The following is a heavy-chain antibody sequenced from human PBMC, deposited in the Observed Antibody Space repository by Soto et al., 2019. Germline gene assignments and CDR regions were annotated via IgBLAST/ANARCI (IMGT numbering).Heavy chain of an antibody. Sequence: VQLVESGGGLVQPGGSLRLSCAASGFSFSSYWMHWVRHAPGKGLVWVSRINSDGSSATYADSVKGRFTISRDNAKNTHYLHMNSLTPEDTAGYYCAKGGPAATRYCQHWGQGPLVTVAS. V-gene: IGHV3-74*01. CDR2: INSDGSSA. CDR1: GFSFSSYW. J-gene: IGHJ1*01. CDR3: AKGGPAATRYCQH. D-gene: IGHD2-2*01.